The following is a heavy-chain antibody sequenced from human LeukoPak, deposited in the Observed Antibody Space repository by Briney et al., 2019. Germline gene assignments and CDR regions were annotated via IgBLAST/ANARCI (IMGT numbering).Heavy chain of an antibody. Sequence: PGGSLRLSCAASGFTFGSYWIHWVRQPPGKGLVWVSRTNNDGSDTVYADSVKGRFTVSRDNAKNTLYLQMNSLRAEDTAVYYCVRGNGGPECWGQGTLVTVSS. J-gene: IGHJ4*02. CDR2: TNNDGSDT. D-gene: IGHD1-1*01. CDR1: GFTFGSYW. V-gene: IGHV3-74*01. CDR3: VRGNGGPEC.